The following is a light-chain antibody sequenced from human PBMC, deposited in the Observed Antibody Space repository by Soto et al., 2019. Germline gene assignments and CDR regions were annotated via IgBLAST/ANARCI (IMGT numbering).Light chain of an antibody. J-gene: IGKJ2*01. Sequence: DIVMTQSPLSLPVTPGEPASISCRSSQSLLYSIGNNYLDWYLQKPGQSPQLLIYLGSSRASGVPDRFSGSGSGTDFTLKISRVEAEDVGVYYCMQALHSPYTFGQGTKLEIK. CDR1: QSLLYSIGNNY. CDR3: MQALHSPYT. V-gene: IGKV2-28*01. CDR2: LGS.